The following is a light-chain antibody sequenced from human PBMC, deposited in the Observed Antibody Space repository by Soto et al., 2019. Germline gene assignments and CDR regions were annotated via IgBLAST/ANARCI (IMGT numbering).Light chain of an antibody. Sequence: DIQMTQSPSTLSASVGDRVTITCRASQSISTWLAWYQHKPGKAPKLLIYKASNLESGVPSRISGSGSGTEFTLTISSLEPDDFATYYCQQYNRYWTFGQGTKVEMK. V-gene: IGKV1-5*03. J-gene: IGKJ1*01. CDR1: QSISTW. CDR2: KAS. CDR3: QQYNRYWT.